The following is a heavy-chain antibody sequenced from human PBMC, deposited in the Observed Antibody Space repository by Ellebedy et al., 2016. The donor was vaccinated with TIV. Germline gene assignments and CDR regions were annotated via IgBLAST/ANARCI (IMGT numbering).Heavy chain of an antibody. J-gene: IGHJ6*02. V-gene: IGHV1-69*13. CDR2: IIPIFGTA. CDR3: AKQNRGSCSGGTCYWYFYGMDV. CDR1: GYTFTSYD. Sequence: SVKVSXXASGYTFTSYDINWVRQATGQGLEWMGGIIPIFGTANYAQKFQGRVTITADESTSTAYMELSSLRSEDTAVYYCAKQNRGSCSGGTCYWYFYGMDVWGQGTTVTVSS. D-gene: IGHD2-15*01.